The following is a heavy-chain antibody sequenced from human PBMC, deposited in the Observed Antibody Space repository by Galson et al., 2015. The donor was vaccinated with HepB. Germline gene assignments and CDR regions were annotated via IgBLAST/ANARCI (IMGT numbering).Heavy chain of an antibody. CDR1: GYTLTELS. CDR2: FDPEDGET. CDR3: ATGYYYDSSGYSYYFDY. J-gene: IGHJ4*02. V-gene: IGHV1-24*01. D-gene: IGHD3-22*01. Sequence: SVKVSCKVSGYTLTELSMHWVRQAPGKGLEWMGGFDPEDGETIYAQKFQGRVAMTEDTSTDTAYMELSSLRSEDTAVYYCATGYYYDSSGYSYYFDYWGQGTLVTVSS.